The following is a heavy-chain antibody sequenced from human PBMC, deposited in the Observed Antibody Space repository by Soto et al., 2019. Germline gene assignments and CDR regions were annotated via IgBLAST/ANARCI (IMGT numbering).Heavy chain of an antibody. CDR2: ISSSSSYI. Sequence: GGSLRLSCAASGFTLSSYSMNWVRQAPGKGLEWVSSISSSSSYIYYADSVKGRFTISRDNAKNSLYLQMNSLRAEDTAVYYCARDRSSSWSYYGMDVWGQGTTVTVSS. CDR3: ARDRSSSWSYYGMDV. CDR1: GFTLSSYS. J-gene: IGHJ6*02. D-gene: IGHD6-13*01. V-gene: IGHV3-21*01.